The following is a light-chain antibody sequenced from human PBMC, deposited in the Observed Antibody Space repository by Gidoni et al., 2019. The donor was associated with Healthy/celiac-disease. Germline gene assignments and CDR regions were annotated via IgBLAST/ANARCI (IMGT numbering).Light chain of an antibody. CDR2: GAS. Sequence: IVLRKSPVTLSLPPGERATLSCRASQSVSSSYLAGYQQKPGQAPRLLIYGASSRATGIPDSFSGSGSGTDFSLTIFRLEPEDFAVYYCQQYGSSPFTFXPXTKVDIK. CDR3: QQYGSSPFT. V-gene: IGKV3-20*01. J-gene: IGKJ3*01. CDR1: QSVSSSY.